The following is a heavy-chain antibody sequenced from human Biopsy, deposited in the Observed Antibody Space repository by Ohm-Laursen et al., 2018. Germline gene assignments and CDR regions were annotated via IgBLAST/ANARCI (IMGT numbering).Heavy chain of an antibody. CDR2: IDPDSGRT. D-gene: IGHD2-15*01. Sequence: SVKVSCKASGYTFSLYHIHWVRQAPGQGLEWMGWIDPDSGRTSFGQNFQGRVAMTSDTSTGTAYLELTRLRSDDTAVYYCARDPYCSGGNCYSPLDHWGQGTLVTVSA. CDR1: GYTFSLYH. J-gene: IGHJ4*02. CDR3: ARDPYCSGGNCYSPLDH. V-gene: IGHV1-2*02.